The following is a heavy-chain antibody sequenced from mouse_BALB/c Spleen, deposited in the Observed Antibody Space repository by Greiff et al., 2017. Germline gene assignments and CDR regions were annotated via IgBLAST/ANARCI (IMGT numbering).Heavy chain of an antibody. CDR1: GFTFSSYG. CDR3: ARLNYYGSSYGYFDV. D-gene: IGHD1-1*01. V-gene: IGHV5-6-3*01. CDR2: INSNGGST. Sequence: EVHLVESGGGLVQPGGSLKLSCAASGFTFSSYGMSWVRQTPDKRLELVATINSNGGSTYYPDSVKGRFTISRDNAKNTLYLQMSSLKSEDTAMYYCARLNYYGSSYGYFDVWGAGTTVTVSS. J-gene: IGHJ1*01.